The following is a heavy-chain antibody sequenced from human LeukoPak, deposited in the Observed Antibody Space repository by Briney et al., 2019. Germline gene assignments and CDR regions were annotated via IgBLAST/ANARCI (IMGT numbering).Heavy chain of an antibody. D-gene: IGHD2-8*01. Sequence: ASVKVSCKASGYTFIGYYIHWIRQAPGQGLEWMGWINTNTGNPTYAQGFTGRFVFSLDTSVSTAYLQISSLKAEDTAVYYCARAGCTNGVCYYYYYYGMDVWGQGTTVTVSS. CDR2: INTNTGNP. J-gene: IGHJ6*02. V-gene: IGHV7-4-1*02. CDR3: ARAGCTNGVCYYYYYYGMDV. CDR1: GYTFIGYY.